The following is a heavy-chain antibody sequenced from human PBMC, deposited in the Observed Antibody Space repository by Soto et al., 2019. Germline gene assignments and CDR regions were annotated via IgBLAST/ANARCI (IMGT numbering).Heavy chain of an antibody. D-gene: IGHD3-16*02. CDR1: VFTFSNNY. Sequence: GPLRLSCAVSVFTFSNNYMSWVRQPPGKGLEWVSAITGTGGSTYFADSVKGRFTISRDNSNDTLYLQMNSLRVEDTAIYYCARGLGGVIAPPDFLGQGTLVTVSS. CDR2: ITGTGGST. CDR3: ARGLGGVIAPPDF. V-gene: IGHV3-23*01. J-gene: IGHJ4*02.